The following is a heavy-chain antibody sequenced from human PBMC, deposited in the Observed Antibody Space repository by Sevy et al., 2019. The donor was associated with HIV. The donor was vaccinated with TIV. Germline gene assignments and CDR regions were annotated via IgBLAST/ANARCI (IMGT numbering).Heavy chain of an antibody. D-gene: IGHD3-3*01. V-gene: IGHV3-7*01. J-gene: IGHJ6*02. CDR3: ARDLVVFGVVISRYYYYGMDV. CDR2: IKQDGSEK. CDR1: GFTISRYW. Sequence: GGSLRLSCAASGFTISRYWMSWVRQAPGKGLEWVANIKQDGSEKYYVDSVKGRFTISRDNAKNSLYLQMNSLRAEDTAVYYCARDLVVFGVVISRYYYYGMDVWGQGTTVTVSS.